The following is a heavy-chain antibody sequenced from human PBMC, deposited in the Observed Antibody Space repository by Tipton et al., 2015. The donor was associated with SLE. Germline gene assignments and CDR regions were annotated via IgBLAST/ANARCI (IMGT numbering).Heavy chain of an antibody. CDR1: GYSISSGYY. CDR2: TYYSGST. V-gene: IGHV4-38-2*01. J-gene: IGHJ3*02. D-gene: IGHD3-10*01. Sequence: TLFLTCAVSGYSISSGYYWGCIRQPPGKGLEWIGYTYYSGSTNYNPSLKSRVTISVDTSKNQFSLKLSSVTAADTAVYYCAEGVLPWAAFDIWGQGTMVTVSS. CDR3: AEGVLPWAAFDI.